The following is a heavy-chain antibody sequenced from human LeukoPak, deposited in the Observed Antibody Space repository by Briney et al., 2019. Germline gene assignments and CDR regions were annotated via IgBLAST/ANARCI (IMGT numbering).Heavy chain of an antibody. CDR1: GFTFSGSA. Sequence: GGSLRLSCAASGFTFSGSAMHWVRQASGKGLEWLGRIRIKSNSYATAYAASLKGRFTISRDDSKNTAYLQMNSLKTEDTAVYYCTTGPIHCGGDCLSDYWGQGTLVTVSS. V-gene: IGHV3-73*01. CDR3: TTGPIHCGGDCLSDY. CDR2: IRIKSNSYAT. J-gene: IGHJ4*02. D-gene: IGHD2-21*02.